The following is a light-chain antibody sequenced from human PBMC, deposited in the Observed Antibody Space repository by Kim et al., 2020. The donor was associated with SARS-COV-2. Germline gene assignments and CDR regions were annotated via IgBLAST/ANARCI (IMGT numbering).Light chain of an antibody. J-gene: IGLJ3*02. V-gene: IGLV2-23*01. CDR2: KGS. CDR3: CSYAGSNWV. CDR1: SSDVGSYNL. Sequence: PGQSITISCTGTSSDVGSYNLVSWYQQHPGKAPKLMIYKGSKRPSGVSNRFSGSKSGNTASLTISGLQAEDEADYYCCSYAGSNWVFGGGTQLTVL.